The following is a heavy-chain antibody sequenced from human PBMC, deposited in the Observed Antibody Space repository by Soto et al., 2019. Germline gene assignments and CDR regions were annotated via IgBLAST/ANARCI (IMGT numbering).Heavy chain of an antibody. J-gene: IGHJ3*02. CDR3: ARDGEYTGYGDI. Sequence: SVKVSCKASGGTFSSYTISWVRQAPGQGLEWMGRIIPILGIANYAQKFQGRVTITADKSTSTAYMELSSLRSEDTAVYYCARDGEYTGYGDIWGQGPMVTVSS. D-gene: IGHD5-12*01. V-gene: IGHV1-69*04. CDR1: GGTFSSYT. CDR2: IIPILGIA.